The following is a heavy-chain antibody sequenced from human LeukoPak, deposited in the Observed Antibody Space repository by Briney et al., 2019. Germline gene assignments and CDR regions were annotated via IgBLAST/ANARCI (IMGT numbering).Heavy chain of an antibody. D-gene: IGHD5-12*01. J-gene: IGHJ4*02. CDR2: IYSNDDK. V-gene: IGHV2-5*01. CDR3: AHRLFRVATISRAYYFDY. Sequence: SGPTQVKPTQSLTLTCTFSGFSLSTSGVGVGWIRQPPGQALEWPALIYSNDDKRYSSSLKSRLPLPTDPSKNQVVLTMTNMDPADTATYYCAHRLFRVATISRAYYFDYWGQGTLVTVSS. CDR1: GFSLSTSGVG.